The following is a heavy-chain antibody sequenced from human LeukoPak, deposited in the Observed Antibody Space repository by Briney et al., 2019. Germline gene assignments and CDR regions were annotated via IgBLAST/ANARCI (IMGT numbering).Heavy chain of an antibody. CDR1: GYSFTSYW. J-gene: IGHJ4*02. D-gene: IGHD6-13*01. CDR2: IYPGDSDT. V-gene: IGHV5-51*01. CDR3: ARTPGIAAAGADY. Sequence: GESLKISCKGSGYSFTSYWIGWVRQMPGKGLEWMGIIYPGDSDTRYSPSFQGQVTISADKSISTAYPQWSSLKASDTAMYCCARTPGIAAAGADYWGQGTLVTVSS.